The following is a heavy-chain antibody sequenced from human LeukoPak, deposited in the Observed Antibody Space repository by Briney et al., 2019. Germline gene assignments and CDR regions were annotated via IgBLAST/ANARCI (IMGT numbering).Heavy chain of an antibody. CDR1: GGSFSGHY. CDR2: INRGGST. J-gene: IGHJ4*02. D-gene: IGHD3-22*01. CDR3: ARTSYDSSGYYFDY. Sequence: SETLSLTCAVYGGSFSGHYWSWIRQSPGKGLEWIGEINRGGSTNNNPSLKSRVTISVDTSKNQFSLKLSSVTAADTAVYYCARTSYDSSGYYFDYWGQGTLVTVSS. V-gene: IGHV4-34*01.